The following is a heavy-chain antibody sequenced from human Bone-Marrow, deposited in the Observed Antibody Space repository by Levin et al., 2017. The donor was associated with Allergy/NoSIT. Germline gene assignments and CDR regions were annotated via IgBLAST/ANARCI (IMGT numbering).Heavy chain of an antibody. CDR3: TRAGAYSSPFQYAFDI. D-gene: IGHD5-18*01. Sequence: GGSLRLSCTASGFTFGDYAMSWFRQAPGKGLEWVGFIRSKAYGGTTEYAASVKGRFTISRDDSKSIAYLQMNSLKTEDTAVYYCTRAGAYSSPFQYAFDIWGQGTMVTVSS. CDR2: IRSKAYGGTT. CDR1: GFTFGDYA. V-gene: IGHV3-49*03. J-gene: IGHJ3*02.